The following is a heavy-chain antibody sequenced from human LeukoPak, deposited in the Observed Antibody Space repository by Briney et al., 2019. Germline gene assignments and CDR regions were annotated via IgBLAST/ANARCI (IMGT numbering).Heavy chain of an antibody. J-gene: IGHJ3*02. D-gene: IGHD4-17*01. Sequence: ASVKVSCKASGYTFTGYYMHWVRQAPGQGLEWMGWINPNSGGTNYAQKFQGWVTMTRDTSISTAYMELSRLRSDDTAVYYCARVADDYGDYVNAFDIWGQGTMVTVSS. CDR3: ARVADDYGDYVNAFDI. CDR2: INPNSGGT. V-gene: IGHV1-2*04. CDR1: GYTFTGYY.